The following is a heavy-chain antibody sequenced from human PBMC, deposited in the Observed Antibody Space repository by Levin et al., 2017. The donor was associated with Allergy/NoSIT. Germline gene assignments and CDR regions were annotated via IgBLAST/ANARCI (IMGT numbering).Heavy chain of an antibody. Sequence: SETLSLTCTVSGGPISSSSYYWGWIRQPPGKGLEWIGSFYYSGSTYYNPSLKSRVTISVDTSKNQFSLKLSSVTAADTAVYYCARLLVPRCGYCSGGGCYSFDFWGQGTLVTVSS. CDR3: ARLLVPRCGYCSGGGCYSFDF. D-gene: IGHD2-15*01. CDR2: FYYSGST. J-gene: IGHJ4*02. V-gene: IGHV4-39*01. CDR1: GGPISSSSYY.